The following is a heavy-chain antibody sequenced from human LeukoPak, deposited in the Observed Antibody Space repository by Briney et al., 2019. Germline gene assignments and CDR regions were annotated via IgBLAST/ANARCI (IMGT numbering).Heavy chain of an antibody. CDR1: GDSIRSHY. CDR3: VRGGEGYNDAAFDV. V-gene: IGHV4-4*08. J-gene: IGHJ3*01. CDR2: IYNSAST. Sequence: SETLSLPCTVSGDSIRSHYCSWLRQPPGKRLERIRHIYNSASTHHNPSLKSPVTISLDTCKKQFSLTMTPLTALDSAVYYCVRGGEGYNDAAFDVWGLGTAVTVSS. D-gene: IGHD5-24*01.